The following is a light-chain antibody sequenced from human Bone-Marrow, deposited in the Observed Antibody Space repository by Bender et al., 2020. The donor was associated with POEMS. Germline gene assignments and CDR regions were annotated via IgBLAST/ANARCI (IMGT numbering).Light chain of an antibody. Sequence: SSDLTQPPSVSVSPGQTARITCSGDTLSNEYAFWFQQKPGQAPVMVIHKDTERPARISERFSGSSSGTAVTLIINEVQAEDEADYFYQSADSSGTSPFFGTRTSVTVL. V-gene: IGLV3-25*03. J-gene: IGLJ1*01. CDR2: KDT. CDR1: TLSNEY. CDR3: QSADSSGTSPF.